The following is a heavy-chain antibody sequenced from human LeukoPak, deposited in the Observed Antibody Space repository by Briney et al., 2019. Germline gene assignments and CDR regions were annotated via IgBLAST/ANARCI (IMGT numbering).Heavy chain of an antibody. CDR3: AHSLGVTARVSWFDP. CDR1: GFSLSTSGVG. J-gene: IGHJ5*02. Sequence: SGPTLVKPTQTLTLTCTFSGFSLSTSGVGVGWIRQPPGKALEGLALIYWDDDKLYSPSLKSSLTITQPTPKIQDVRTMTNMDPVDTATYYCAHSLGVTARVSWFDPWGQGTLVTVSS. V-gene: IGHV2-5*02. D-gene: IGHD4-11*01. CDR2: IYWDDDK.